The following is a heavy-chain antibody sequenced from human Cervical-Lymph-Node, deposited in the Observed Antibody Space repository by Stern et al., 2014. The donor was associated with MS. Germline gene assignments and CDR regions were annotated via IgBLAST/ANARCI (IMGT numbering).Heavy chain of an antibody. CDR3: ARSWYSSSWYFDY. V-gene: IGHV4-34*01. Sequence: QVQLQQWGAGLLKPSETLSLTCAVYGGSFSGYYWSWIRQPPGKGLEWIGEINHSGSTNYNPSLKSRVTISVDTSKNQFSLKLSSVTAADTAVYYCARSWYSSSWYFDYWGQGTLVTVSS. J-gene: IGHJ4*02. CDR2: INHSGST. CDR1: GGSFSGYY. D-gene: IGHD6-13*01.